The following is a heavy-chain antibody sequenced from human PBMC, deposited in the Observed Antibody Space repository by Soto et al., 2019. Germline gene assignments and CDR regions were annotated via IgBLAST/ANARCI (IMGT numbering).Heavy chain of an antibody. V-gene: IGHV3-30-3*01. Sequence: QVQLVESGGGVVQPGRSLRLSCEGSISTFRSNGIHWVRQAPGKGLEWVAVVSYDGVNKDYADSVKGRFTISRDNSKSTVHLQMNSLRAEDTAVYHCARVPSSEMRGYYGFDVWGQGTSVTVSS. CDR3: ARVPSSEMRGYYGFDV. D-gene: IGHD3-10*01. J-gene: IGHJ6*02. CDR2: VSYDGVNK. CDR1: ISTFRSNG.